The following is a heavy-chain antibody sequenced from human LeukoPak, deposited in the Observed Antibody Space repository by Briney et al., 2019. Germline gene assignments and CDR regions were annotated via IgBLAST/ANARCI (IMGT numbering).Heavy chain of an antibody. J-gene: IGHJ4*02. V-gene: IGHV1-8*01. Sequence: ASVKVSCKTSGYIFTSYDINWVRQATGQGLEWMGWMNPNSGNTGYEQKFQGRVTMTRDTTISTAYMELSRLRSDDTAVYYCARDFNMVRGVIPWYYFDYWGQGTLVTVSS. D-gene: IGHD3-10*01. CDR3: ARDFNMVRGVIPWYYFDY. CDR1: GYIFTSYD. CDR2: MNPNSGNT.